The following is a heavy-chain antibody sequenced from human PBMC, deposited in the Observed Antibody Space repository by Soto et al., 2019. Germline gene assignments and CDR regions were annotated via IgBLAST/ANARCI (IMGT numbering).Heavy chain of an antibody. CDR1: EFTFSVYS. D-gene: IGHD3-10*01. J-gene: IGHJ6*02. CDR3: TLDRVKMRGGYYHYYGMDV. Sequence: DVQLEESGGGLVKPGGSLRLSCVASEFTFSVYSMNWVRQAPGKGLEWVSSISSGSSYIYYADSVKGRFTISRDNDKSSLFLHMKSLRVDDTAVYYCTLDRVKMRGGYYHYYGMDVWGQGTTVTVSS. CDR2: ISSGSSYI. V-gene: IGHV3-21*02.